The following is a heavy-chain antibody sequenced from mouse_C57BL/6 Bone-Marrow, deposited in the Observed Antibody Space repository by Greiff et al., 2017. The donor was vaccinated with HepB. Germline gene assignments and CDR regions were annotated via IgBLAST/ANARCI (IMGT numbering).Heavy chain of an antibody. V-gene: IGHV5-4*01. CDR3: ARDLTGTDY. CDR2: ISDGGSYT. J-gene: IGHJ2*01. CDR1: GFTFSSYA. Sequence: EVQLQESGGGLVKPGGSLKLSCAASGFTFSSYAMSWVRQTPEKRLEWVATISDGGSYTYYPDNVKGRFTISRDNAKNNLYLQMSHLKSEDTAMYYCARDLTGTDYWGQGTTLTVSS. D-gene: IGHD4-1*01.